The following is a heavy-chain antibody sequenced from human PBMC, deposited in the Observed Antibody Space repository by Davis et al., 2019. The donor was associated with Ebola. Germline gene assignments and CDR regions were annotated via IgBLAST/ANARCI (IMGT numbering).Heavy chain of an antibody. CDR2: ISSSSSTI. D-gene: IGHD5-12*01. Sequence: GESLKISCAASGFTFSSYSMNWVRQAPGKGLEWVSYISSSSSTIYYADSVKGRFTISRDNAKNSLYLQMNSLRDEDTAGYYCAKGDIVDTPPYYYGMDVWGKGTPVTVSS. CDR1: GFTFSSYS. J-gene: IGHJ6*04. CDR3: AKGDIVDTPPYYYGMDV. V-gene: IGHV3-48*02.